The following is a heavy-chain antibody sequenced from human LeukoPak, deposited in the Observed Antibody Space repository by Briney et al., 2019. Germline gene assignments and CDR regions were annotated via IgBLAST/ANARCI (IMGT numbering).Heavy chain of an antibody. CDR1: GFTFTSYA. Sequence: GRSLRLSCAASGFTFTSYAMSWVRQAPGEGLEWVSAISGSGGSIYYADSVKGRFTISRDNSKNTLYLQMNSLRAEDTAVHYCAKEEIRRGFFDYWGQGTLVTVSS. D-gene: IGHD3-10*01. CDR2: ISGSGGSI. CDR3: AKEEIRRGFFDY. J-gene: IGHJ4*02. V-gene: IGHV3-23*01.